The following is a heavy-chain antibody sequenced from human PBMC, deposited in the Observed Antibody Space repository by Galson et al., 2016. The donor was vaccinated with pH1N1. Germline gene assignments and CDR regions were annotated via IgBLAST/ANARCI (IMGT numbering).Heavy chain of an antibody. D-gene: IGHD2-15*01. J-gene: IGHJ6*01. CDR1: GYTFPAYV. CDR2: ISVSNGNT. CDR3: ARGDLVVGEGWDSGVDL. V-gene: IGHV1-18*04. Sequence: SVKVSCKASGYTFPAYVFSGVRRALGQGLEWMGWISVSNGNTNYAKNPQGRATMSTDTSTSTANMERRGLRSDETAVFYCARGDLVVGEGWDSGVDLWGQGTTVTVSS.